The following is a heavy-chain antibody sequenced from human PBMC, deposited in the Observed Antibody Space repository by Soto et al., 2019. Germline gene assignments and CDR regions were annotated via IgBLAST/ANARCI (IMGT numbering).Heavy chain of an antibody. CDR3: AKDPLWSPLSMSLG. CDR1: GFTFSSYA. CDR2: ISGSGGST. D-gene: IGHD5-18*01. V-gene: IGHV3-23*01. Sequence: EVQLLESGGGLVQPGGSLRLSCAASGFTFSSYAMSWVRQAPGKGLAWVSGISGSGGSTYYADSVKGRFTISRDNSKNTLYLQMNSLRAEDTAVYYCAKDPLWSPLSMSLGWGQGTLVTVSS. J-gene: IGHJ4*02.